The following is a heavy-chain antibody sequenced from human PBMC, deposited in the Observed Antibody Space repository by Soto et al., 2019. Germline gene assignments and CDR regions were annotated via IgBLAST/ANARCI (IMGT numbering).Heavy chain of an antibody. D-gene: IGHD1-26*01. Sequence: EVQLVESGGGLVQPGGSLRLSCAASGFTFNNYWMHWVRQAPGKGLVWVSRIKYDESSTSYADSVKGRFTISRDNAKNTLYLQMNSLRGEDTADYYCARGGWGAYYFDYWGQGTLVTVSS. CDR3: ARGGWGAYYFDY. J-gene: IGHJ4*02. V-gene: IGHV3-74*01. CDR1: GFTFNNYW. CDR2: IKYDESST.